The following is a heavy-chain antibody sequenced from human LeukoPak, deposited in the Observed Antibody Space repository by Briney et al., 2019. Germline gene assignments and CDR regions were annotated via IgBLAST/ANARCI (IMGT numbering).Heavy chain of an antibody. J-gene: IGHJ3*02. Sequence: SETLSLTCTVSGGSISSGGYYWSWIRQHPGKGLEWIGYIYYSGSTYYNPSLKSRVTISVDTSKDQFSLELSSVTAADTAVYYCARGLRAAAALDAIDIWGQGTMVTVSS. V-gene: IGHV4-31*03. CDR1: GGSISSGGYY. CDR3: ARGLRAAAALDAIDI. D-gene: IGHD6-13*01. CDR2: IYYSGST.